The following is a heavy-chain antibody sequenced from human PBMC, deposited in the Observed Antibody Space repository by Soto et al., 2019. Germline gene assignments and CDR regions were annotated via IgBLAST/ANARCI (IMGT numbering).Heavy chain of an antibody. D-gene: IGHD4-17*01. J-gene: IGHJ3*02. V-gene: IGHV3-33*01. CDR2: IWYDGSNK. CDR1: GFTFSSYG. Sequence: GGSLGLSCAASGFTFSSYGMHWVRQAPGKGLEWVAVIWYDGSNKYYADSVKGRFTISRDNSKNTLYLQMNSLRAEDTAVYYCARDPPPRYGDYGAFDIWGQGTMVTVSS. CDR3: ARDPPPRYGDYGAFDI.